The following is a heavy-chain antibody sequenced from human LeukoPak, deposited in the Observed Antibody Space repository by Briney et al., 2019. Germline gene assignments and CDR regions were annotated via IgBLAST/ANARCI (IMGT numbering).Heavy chain of an antibody. CDR3: ARDEVVAAPNYFGMVV. CDR2: MNPNSGNT. V-gene: IGHV1-8*01. J-gene: IGHJ6*02. CDR1: GYTFTSYD. Sequence: ASVKVSCKVSGYTFTSYDVNWVRQATGQGLEWMGWMNPNSGNTGLAQKFQGRVTLTRDTSLSTAYMELSNLRSDVTAVHYCARDEVVAAPNYFGMVVWGQGTTVSVSS. D-gene: IGHD2-15*01.